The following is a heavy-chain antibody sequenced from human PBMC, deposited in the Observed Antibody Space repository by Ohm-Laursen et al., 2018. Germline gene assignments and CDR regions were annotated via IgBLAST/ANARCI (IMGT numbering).Heavy chain of an antibody. CDR3: ARADYDFWSGYCHSLDP. Sequence: TLSLTCTVSGGSISSGGYYWSWIRQHPGKGLEWIGYIYYSGSTYYNPSLKSRVTISVDTSKNQFSLKLSSVTAADTAVYYCARADYDFWSGYCHSLDPWGQGTLVTVSS. V-gene: IGHV4-31*03. CDR1: GGSISSGGYY. D-gene: IGHD3-3*01. CDR2: IYYSGST. J-gene: IGHJ5*02.